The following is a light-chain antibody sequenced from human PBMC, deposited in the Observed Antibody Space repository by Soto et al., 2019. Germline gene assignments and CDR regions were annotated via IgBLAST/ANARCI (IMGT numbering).Light chain of an antibody. J-gene: IGKJ1*01. CDR2: SAS. CDR1: QSVSSTY. V-gene: IGKV3-20*01. Sequence: ENVLTQSPGTLSLSPGETATLSCRASQSVSSTYLAWYQQKPGQAPRLLIYSASSRATGIPDRFSGSGSGTDFTLTISRLEPEDFAVYYCQHYVRFTGTFGRGTKVDIK. CDR3: QHYVRFTGT.